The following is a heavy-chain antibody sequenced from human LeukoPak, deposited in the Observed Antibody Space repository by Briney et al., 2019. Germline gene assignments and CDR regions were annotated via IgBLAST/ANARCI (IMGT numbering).Heavy chain of an antibody. V-gene: IGHV1-18*01. Sequence: GASVKVSCKASGYTFTSYGISWVRQAPGKGLEWMGWINAYNGNTNYARKFQGRVTLTTDTSTSTAYMELRSLRSDDTAVFYCARGLGSVVATVSDWGQGTLVTVSS. J-gene: IGHJ4*02. CDR1: GYTFTSYG. D-gene: IGHD5/OR15-5a*01. CDR2: INAYNGNT. CDR3: ARGLGSVVATVSD.